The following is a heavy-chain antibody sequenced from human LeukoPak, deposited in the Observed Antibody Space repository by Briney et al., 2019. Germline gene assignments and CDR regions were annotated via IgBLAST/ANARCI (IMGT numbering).Heavy chain of an antibody. CDR1: GGSISSYY. CDR2: IYTSGST. Sequence: KSSETLSLTCTVSGGSISSYYWSWIRQPAGKGLEWIGRIYTSGSTNYNPSLKSRVTMSVDTSKNQFSLKLSSVTAADTAVYYCAREGVLRFLEWSDAFDIWGQGTMVTVSS. J-gene: IGHJ3*02. V-gene: IGHV4-4*07. D-gene: IGHD3-3*01. CDR3: AREGVLRFLEWSDAFDI.